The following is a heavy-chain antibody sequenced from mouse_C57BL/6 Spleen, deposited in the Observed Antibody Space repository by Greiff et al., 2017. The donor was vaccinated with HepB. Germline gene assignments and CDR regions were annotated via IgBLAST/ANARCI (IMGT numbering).Heavy chain of an antibody. J-gene: IGHJ3*01. V-gene: IGHV1-61*01. Sequence: QVQLQQPGAELVRPGSSVKLSCKASGYTFTSYWMDWVKQRPGQGLEWIGNIYPSDSETHYNQKFKDKATLTVDKSSSTAYMQLSSLTSEDSAVYYCARGSCSNYDAYWGQGTLVTVSA. CDR3: ARGSCSNYDAY. CDR1: GYTFTSYW. CDR2: IYPSDSET. D-gene: IGHD2-5*01.